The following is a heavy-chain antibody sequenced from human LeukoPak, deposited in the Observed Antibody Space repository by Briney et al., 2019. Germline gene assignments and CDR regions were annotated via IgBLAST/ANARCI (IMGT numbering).Heavy chain of an antibody. Sequence: PGGSLRLSCAASGFTFSSYGMHCVRQAPGKGLEWVAVISYDGSNKYYADSVKGRFTISRDNSKNTLYLQMNSLRAEDTAVYYCAKEIAAAGTGYYYYGMDVWGQGTTVTVSS. CDR2: ISYDGSNK. J-gene: IGHJ6*02. CDR1: GFTFSSYG. D-gene: IGHD6-13*01. V-gene: IGHV3-30*18. CDR3: AKEIAAAGTGYYYYGMDV.